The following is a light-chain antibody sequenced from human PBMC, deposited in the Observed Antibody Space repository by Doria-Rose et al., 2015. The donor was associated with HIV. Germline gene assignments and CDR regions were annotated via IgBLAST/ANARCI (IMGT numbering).Light chain of an antibody. CDR2: DVS. J-gene: IGLJ2*01. CDR1: SRDVGGYNF. Sequence: QSALIQPASVSGSPGQSITISCTGTSRDVGGYNFVSWYQQHPGTAPKVMIYDVSKRPSGVSNRYSGSKSGNTASPTISGLQADDEGDYHCSSYTSSSTLVFGGGTKLTVL. CDR3: SSYTSSSTLV. V-gene: IGLV2-14*01.